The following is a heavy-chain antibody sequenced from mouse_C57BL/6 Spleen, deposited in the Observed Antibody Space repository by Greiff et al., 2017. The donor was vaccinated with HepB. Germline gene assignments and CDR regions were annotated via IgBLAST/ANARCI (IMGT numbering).Heavy chain of an antibody. D-gene: IGHD4-1*01. CDR2: IYPGDGDT. V-gene: IGHV1-80*01. J-gene: IGHJ2*01. CDR3: ARGGLDWDYFDY. CDR1: GYAFSSYW. Sequence: QVQLKESGAELVKPGASVKISCKASGYAFSSYWMNWVKQRPGKGLEWIGQIYPGDGDTNYNGKFKGKATLTADKSSSTAYMQLRSLTSEDSAVYFWARGGLDWDYFDYWGQGTTLTVSS.